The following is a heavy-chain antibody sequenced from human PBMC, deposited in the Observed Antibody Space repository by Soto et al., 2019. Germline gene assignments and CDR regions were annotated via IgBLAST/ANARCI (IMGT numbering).Heavy chain of an antibody. CDR3: VRDSRTGCSSINGYMH. D-gene: IGHD6-13*01. CDR1: GDSLTNNHW. J-gene: IGHJ4*02. V-gene: IGHV4-4*02. Sequence: QLQLRESGPGLVQPSGTLSLTCDVSGDSLTNNHWWSWVRQAPGKGLEWIGAIWHTGRPNYNTSLKSRVASSIDKSKNQLSLKLSSGTAADTAVYYCVRDSRTGCSSINGYMHWGQGTLVTVSS. CDR2: IWHTGRP.